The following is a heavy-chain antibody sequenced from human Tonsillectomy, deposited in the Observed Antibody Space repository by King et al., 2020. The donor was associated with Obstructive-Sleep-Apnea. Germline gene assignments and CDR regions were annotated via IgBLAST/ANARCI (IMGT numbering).Heavy chain of an antibody. Sequence: QLQESGPRLVKPSETLSLSCTVSGGSITSGSYYWGWVRQPPGKGLEWIASISHSGRTFFRPSLESRVTISVDTSNNQFSLNLCAVTAADTAVYYCGREGGETGARWFDPWGQGTLVTVSS. D-gene: IGHD1-26*01. CDR2: ISHSGRT. J-gene: IGHJ5*02. V-gene: IGHV4-39*07. CDR1: GGSITSGSYY. CDR3: GREGGETGARWFDP.